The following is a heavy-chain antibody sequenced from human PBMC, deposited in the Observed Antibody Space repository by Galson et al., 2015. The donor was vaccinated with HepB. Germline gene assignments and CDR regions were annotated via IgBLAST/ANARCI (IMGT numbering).Heavy chain of an antibody. J-gene: IGHJ4*02. CDR3: ARAWYYGSGSWYHFDY. V-gene: IGHV1-69*13. CDR1: GGTFSNYA. D-gene: IGHD3-10*01. CDR2: IIPMFGTT. Sequence: SVKVSCKASGGTFSNYAISWVRQAPGQGLEWMGGIIPMFGTTNYAQIFQGRVTITADESTGTAYLELSSLRSEDTAVYYCARAWYYGSGSWYHFDYWGLGTLVTVSS.